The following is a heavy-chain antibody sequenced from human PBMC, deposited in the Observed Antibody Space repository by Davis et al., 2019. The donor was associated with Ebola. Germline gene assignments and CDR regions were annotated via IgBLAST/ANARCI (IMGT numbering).Heavy chain of an antibody. D-gene: IGHD3-9*01. CDR2: IYYSGST. CDR1: GGSFSGYY. J-gene: IGHJ6*03. Sequence: PSETLSLTCAVYGGSFSGYYWSWIRQPPGKGLEWIGYIYYSGSTNYNPSLKSRVTISVDTSKNQFSLKLSSVTAADTAVYYCARAVYYDILTGYYSYYYYMDVWGKGTTVTVSS. V-gene: IGHV4-59*01. CDR3: ARAVYYDILTGYYSYYYYMDV.